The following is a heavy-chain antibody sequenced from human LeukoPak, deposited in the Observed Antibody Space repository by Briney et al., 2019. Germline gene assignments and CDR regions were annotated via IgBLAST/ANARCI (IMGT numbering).Heavy chain of an antibody. J-gene: IGHJ4*02. V-gene: IGHV3-21*01. CDR1: GLIFSNYF. D-gene: IGHD1-26*01. CDR3: AKDGSGSYYDY. Sequence: PVGTLRLSCAASGLIFSNYFMIWVRHAPGQGLEWVSSISGSGDYIYYADSVKGRFTISRDNTKSSLYLQMNSLRAEDTAVYYCAKDGSGSYYDYWGQGTLVTVSS. CDR2: ISGSGDYI.